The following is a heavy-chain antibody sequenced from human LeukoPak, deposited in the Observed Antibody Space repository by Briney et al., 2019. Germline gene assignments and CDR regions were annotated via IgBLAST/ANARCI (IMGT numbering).Heavy chain of an antibody. CDR3: AKVHGDKDWAYACDF. J-gene: IGHJ4*02. Sequence: GGSLRLSCAASGFTFTSYAMSWVRQAPGKGLEWVSTISGSGGNTHYPDSVKGRFTISRDNSKNTLYLQMNSLRAEDTAVYYCAKVHGDKDWAYACDFWGQGTLVTVSS. CDR2: ISGSGGNT. CDR1: GFTFTSYA. D-gene: IGHD4-23*01. V-gene: IGHV3-23*01.